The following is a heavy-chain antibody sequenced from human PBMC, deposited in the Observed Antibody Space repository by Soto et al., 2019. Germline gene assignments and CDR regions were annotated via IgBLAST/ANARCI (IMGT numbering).Heavy chain of an antibody. CDR3: ARNCIPGIAVAGTKPPRDY. CDR1: GGSISSSSYY. D-gene: IGHD6-19*01. V-gene: IGHV4-39*01. Sequence: SETLSLTCTVSGGSISSSSYYWGWIRQPPGKGLEWIGSIYYSGSTYYNPSLKSRVTISVDTSKNQFSLKLSSVTAADTAVYYCARNCIPGIAVAGTKPPRDYGGQGTLVPVSS. J-gene: IGHJ4*02. CDR2: IYYSGST.